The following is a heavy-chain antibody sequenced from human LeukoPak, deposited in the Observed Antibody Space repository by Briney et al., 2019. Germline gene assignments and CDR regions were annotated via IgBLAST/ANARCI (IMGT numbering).Heavy chain of an antibody. V-gene: IGHV3-23*01. Sequence: TGGSLRLSCAASGFTFSSYAMSWVRQAPGEGLEWVSAISGSGGSTYYADSVKGRFTISRDNSKNTLYLQMNSLRAEDTAVYYCANPYYDSSGYYSGTFDYWSQGTLVTVSS. CDR3: ANPYYDSSGYYSGTFDY. CDR1: GFTFSSYA. CDR2: ISGSGGST. J-gene: IGHJ4*02. D-gene: IGHD3-22*01.